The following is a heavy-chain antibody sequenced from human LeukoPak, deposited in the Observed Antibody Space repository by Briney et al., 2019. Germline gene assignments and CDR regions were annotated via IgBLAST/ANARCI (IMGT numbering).Heavy chain of an antibody. Sequence: TSQTLSLTCIVSGGSISRGGYYWSWIRQHPGKGLEWIGYIYYSGSTYCNPSLKSRVTISVDTSKNQFSPKLSSVTAADTAVYYCARDSVTIGGGFDYWGQGTLVTVSS. V-gene: IGHV4-31*03. CDR3: ARDSVTIGGGFDY. CDR2: IYYSGST. J-gene: IGHJ4*02. CDR1: GGSISRGGYY. D-gene: IGHD4-17*01.